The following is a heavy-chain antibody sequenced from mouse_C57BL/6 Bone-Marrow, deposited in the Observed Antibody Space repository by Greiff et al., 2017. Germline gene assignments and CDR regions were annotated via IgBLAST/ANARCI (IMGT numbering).Heavy chain of an antibody. J-gene: IGHJ2*01. CDR1: GYTFTSYG. Sequence: VMLVESGAELARPGASVKLSCKASGYTFTSYGISWVKQRTGQGLEWIGEIYPRSGNTYYNEKFKGKATLTADKSSSTAYMELRSLTSEDSAVYFCAREGLITTVVADYWGQGTTLTVSS. V-gene: IGHV1-81*01. CDR2: IYPRSGNT. CDR3: AREGLITTVVADY. D-gene: IGHD1-1*01.